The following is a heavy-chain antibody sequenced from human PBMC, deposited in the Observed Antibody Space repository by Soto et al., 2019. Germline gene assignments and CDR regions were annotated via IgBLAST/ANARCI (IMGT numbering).Heavy chain of an antibody. CDR1: GYTFNSYG. J-gene: IGHJ4*02. CDR2: ITTYNSKT. D-gene: IGHD1-26*01. CDR3: ARWTRVGLTGACDY. Sequence: ASVKVSCNTSGYTFNSYGLSWVRQAPGQGLEWLGWITTYNSKTNSAENLQDRVTMTTDTSTSTAYMELRSLRSDDTAVYYCARWTRVGLTGACDYWGQGTLVTVSS. V-gene: IGHV1-18*01.